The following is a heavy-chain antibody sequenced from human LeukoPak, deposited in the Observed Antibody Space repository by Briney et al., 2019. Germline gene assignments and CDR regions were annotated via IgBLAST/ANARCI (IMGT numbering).Heavy chain of an antibody. D-gene: IGHD2-21*02. V-gene: IGHV4-4*07. Sequence: SETLSLTCTVSGGSISSYYWSWIRQPAGKGLGWIGRIYPSGSTNYNPSLKSRVTISGDKSKNQFSLKMSSVTAADTAVYYCARVGGDCGGDCYHYYSMDVWGKGTTVTVSS. CDR1: GGSISSYY. J-gene: IGHJ6*03. CDR2: IYPSGST. CDR3: ARVGGDCGGDCYHYYSMDV.